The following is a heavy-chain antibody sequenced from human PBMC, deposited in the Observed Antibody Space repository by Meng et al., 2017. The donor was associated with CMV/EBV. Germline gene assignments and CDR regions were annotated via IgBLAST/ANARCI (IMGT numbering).Heavy chain of an antibody. D-gene: IGHD1-7*01. CDR2: IKSKPDGGTP. V-gene: IGHV3-15*01. CDR1: GFTFSNAW. CDR3: STLDNWNYELSN. Sequence: GESLKISCAASGFTFSNAWMTWVRQAPGKGLEWVGRIKSKPDGGTPDYAAPVKGRFTISRADSQTTLYLQMNSLKAEDTAVYYCSTLDNWNYELSNWGQGTLVTVSS. J-gene: IGHJ4*02.